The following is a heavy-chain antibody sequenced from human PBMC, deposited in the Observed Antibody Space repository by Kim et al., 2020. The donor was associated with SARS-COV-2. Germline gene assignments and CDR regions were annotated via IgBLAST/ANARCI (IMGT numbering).Heavy chain of an antibody. J-gene: IGHJ4*02. CDR3: ARDKFGESPIDY. Sequence: SAQRHTGRFVLSSETSVSTAYLQISSLKAEDTAVYYCARDKFGESPIDYWGQGTLVTVSS. D-gene: IGHD3-10*01. V-gene: IGHV7-4-1*02.